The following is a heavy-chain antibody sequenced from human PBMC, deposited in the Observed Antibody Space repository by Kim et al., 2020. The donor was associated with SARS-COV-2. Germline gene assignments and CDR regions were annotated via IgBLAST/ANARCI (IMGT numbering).Heavy chain of an antibody. CDR3: ARDHGGHFDY. D-gene: IGHD3-16*01. CDR2: GST. J-gene: IGHJ4*02. Sequence: GSTTYNPHVTSRGNKSVDTSKNQFSLKVSSVPAAETAVYYCARDHGGHFDYWGQGTLVTVSS. V-gene: IGHV4-31*02.